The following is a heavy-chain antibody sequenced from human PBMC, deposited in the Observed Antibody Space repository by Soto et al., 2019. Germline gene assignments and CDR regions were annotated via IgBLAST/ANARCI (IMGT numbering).Heavy chain of an antibody. V-gene: IGHV1-18*01. Sequence: QVQLGQSGAEVKKPGASVKVSCKASGYTFTSYGISWVRQAPGQGLEWMGWMSAYNDNTNYAQKVQGRVTMTTDTSTITAYMELRILRSADTAVYLCARAGYSFGGGRHSGCIDYWGQGTLVTVSS. CDR2: MSAYNDNT. D-gene: IGHD2-8*02. CDR1: GYTFTSYG. J-gene: IGHJ4*02. CDR3: ARAGYSFGGGRHSGCIDY.